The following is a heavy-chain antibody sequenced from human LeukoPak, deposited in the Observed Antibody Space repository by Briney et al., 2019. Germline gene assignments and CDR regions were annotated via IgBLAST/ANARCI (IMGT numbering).Heavy chain of an antibody. CDR1: GFTFSSYA. J-gene: IGHJ4*02. D-gene: IGHD1-1*01. CDR3: AKGQELDDGVLDS. CDR2: VSDSGYSA. V-gene: IGHV3-23*01. Sequence: PGGSLRLSCIASGFTFSSYAMSWVRQAPGKGLEWVSAVSDSGYSAHYADSVKGRFTISRDNSKNTLYLQMNSLRAEDTAVYYCAKGQELDDGVLDSWGQGTLVTVSS.